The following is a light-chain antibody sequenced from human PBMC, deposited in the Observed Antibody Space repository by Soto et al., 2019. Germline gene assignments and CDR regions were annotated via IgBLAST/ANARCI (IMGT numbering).Light chain of an antibody. CDR2: GAS. J-gene: IGKJ1*01. Sequence: EIGWTQYPDTLSLSPGERATLSCRASQSVSNNYLAWYQQQPGQAPRLLIYGASNRATGIPDRFSGSGSGTDFTLTISRLEPEDFPVYYCQPYGSSGTFGQGTKVDIK. CDR3: QPYGSSGT. V-gene: IGKV3-20*01. CDR1: QSVSNNY.